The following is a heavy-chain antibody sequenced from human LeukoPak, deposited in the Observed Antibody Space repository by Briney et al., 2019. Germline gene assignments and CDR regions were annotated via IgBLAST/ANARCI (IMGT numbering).Heavy chain of an antibody. CDR1: GYSFTSYW. D-gene: IGHD3-10*01. CDR3: ARSPLWFGEPDAFDI. Sequence: GESLKISGKGSGYSFTSYWIGWVRQMPGKGLEWMGIIYPGDSDTRYSPSFQGQVTISADKSISTAYLQWSSLKASDTAMYYCARSPLWFGEPDAFDIWGQGTMVTVSS. V-gene: IGHV5-51*01. CDR2: IYPGDSDT. J-gene: IGHJ3*02.